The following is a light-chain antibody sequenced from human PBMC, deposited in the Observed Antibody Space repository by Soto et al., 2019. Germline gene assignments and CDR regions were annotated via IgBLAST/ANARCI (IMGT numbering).Light chain of an antibody. CDR2: GAS. CDR3: QQYGSSPRT. J-gene: IGKJ2*01. Sequence: EIVLTQSPGTLSLSPGERAALSCRASQRVTNNYLAWYQHKPGQAPRLLIYGASSRATGIPDRFSGSGSGTDFTLTISRLEPEDFAVYYCQQYGSSPRTFCQGTKLEIK. V-gene: IGKV3-20*01. CDR1: QRVTNNY.